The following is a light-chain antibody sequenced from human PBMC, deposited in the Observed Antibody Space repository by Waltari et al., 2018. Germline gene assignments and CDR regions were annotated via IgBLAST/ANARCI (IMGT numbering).Light chain of an antibody. CDR2: STS. V-gene: IGLV7-43*01. CDR3: LLYYGGPWV. J-gene: IGLJ3*02. CDR1: TGAVTSDYY. Sequence: QTVVTQEPSLTVSPGGTVTLTCASSTGAVTSDYYPNWFQQKPGQAHRARIHSTSVRDSRTPTRVSGSLLGDKAALTLSGVQPEDEADYYCLLYYGGPWVFGGGTKVTVL.